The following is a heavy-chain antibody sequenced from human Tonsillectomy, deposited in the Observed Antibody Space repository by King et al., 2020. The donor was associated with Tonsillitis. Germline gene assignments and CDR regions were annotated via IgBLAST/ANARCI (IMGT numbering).Heavy chain of an antibody. Sequence: VQLVESGGGLAQPGGSQRLSCTASGFTFSSYAMSWVRQAPGKGLEWVSTISGSGGSTHYADSVKGRFTISRDNSKNTLYLQMNSLRAEDTAAYYCAKAQAIQQLTFDSWGQGTLVSVSS. CDR2: ISGSGGST. J-gene: IGHJ4*02. D-gene: IGHD6-13*01. V-gene: IGHV3-23*04. CDR1: GFTFSSYA. CDR3: AKAQAIQQLTFDS.